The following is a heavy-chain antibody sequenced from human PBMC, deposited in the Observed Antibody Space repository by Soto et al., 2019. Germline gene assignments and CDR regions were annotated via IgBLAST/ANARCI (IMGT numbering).Heavy chain of an antibody. V-gene: IGHV3-9*01. J-gene: IGHJ4*02. CDR1: GFTYDDYA. D-gene: IGHD3-10*01. CDR3: VKDTFYGSGTYYLLSD. Sequence: EVRLVESGGGLVQPGRSLRLSCAASGFTYDDYAMHWVRHAPGKGLEWVSGITWKSGTIDYADSVKGRFTISRDNAKNSLYLQMNSLRAEDTALYYCVKDTFYGSGTYYLLSDWGQGTLVTVSS. CDR2: ITWKSGTI.